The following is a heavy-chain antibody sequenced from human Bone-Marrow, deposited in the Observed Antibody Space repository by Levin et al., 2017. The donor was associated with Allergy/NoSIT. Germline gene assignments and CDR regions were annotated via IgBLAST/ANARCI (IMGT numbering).Heavy chain of an antibody. CDR1: SASSANYW. V-gene: IGHV5-51*01. D-gene: IGHD3-22*01. J-gene: IGHJ4*02. CDR2: IYPGDSDT. CDR3: AKGSDTSGYYFDY. Sequence: GGSLRLSCKTSSASSANYWIGWVRQVPGKGLEWMGIIYPGDSDTRYNPSFQAQVTISADKSINTAYLQWSSLRTSDTATYYCAKGSDTSGYYFDYWGQGTLVTVSS.